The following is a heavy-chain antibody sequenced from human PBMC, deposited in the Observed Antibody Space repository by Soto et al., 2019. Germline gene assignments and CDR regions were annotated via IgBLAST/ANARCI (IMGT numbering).Heavy chain of an antibody. V-gene: IGHV3-21*01. J-gene: IGHJ4*02. D-gene: IGHD1-7*01. CDR2: ISSSSSYI. CDR3: ARVGTTGNFDY. Sequence: EVQLVESGGGLVKPGGSLRLSCAASGFTFSSYSMNWVRQAPGKGLEWVSSISSSSSYIYYADSVKGRVTISRDNAKNSLYLQMNSLRAEDTAVYYCARVGTTGNFDYWGQGTLVTVSS. CDR1: GFTFSSYS.